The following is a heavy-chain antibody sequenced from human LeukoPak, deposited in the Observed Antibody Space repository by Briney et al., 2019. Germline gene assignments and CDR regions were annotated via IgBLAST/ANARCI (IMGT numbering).Heavy chain of an antibody. Sequence: SGTLSLTCAVYGGSFSGYYWSWIRQPPGKGLEWIGEINHSGSTNYNPSLKSRVTIPVDTSKNQFSLKLSSVTAADTAVYYCARGRVRSGYYYGRRFDPWGQGTLVTVSS. D-gene: IGHD3-22*01. CDR2: INHSGST. V-gene: IGHV4-34*01. J-gene: IGHJ5*02. CDR3: ARGRVRSGYYYGRRFDP. CDR1: GGSFSGYY.